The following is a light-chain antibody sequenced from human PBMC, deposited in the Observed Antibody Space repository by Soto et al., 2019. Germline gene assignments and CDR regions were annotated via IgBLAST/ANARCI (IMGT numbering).Light chain of an antibody. CDR1: QSVSDSY. CDR3: QQYGSSPET. Sequence: EIVLTQSPGSLSVSLGGRATLSCRASQSVSDSYLAWYQQKPGQAPRLLIYGASSRATGIPDRFSGSGSGTDFTLTISRLEPEDFAVYYCQQYGSSPETFGQGTKVEIK. V-gene: IGKV3-20*01. J-gene: IGKJ1*01. CDR2: GAS.